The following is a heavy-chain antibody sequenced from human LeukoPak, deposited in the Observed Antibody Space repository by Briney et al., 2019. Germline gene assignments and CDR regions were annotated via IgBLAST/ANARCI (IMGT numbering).Heavy chain of an antibody. CDR1: GFTFSSYE. CDR2: ISGSGGST. V-gene: IGHV3-23*01. CDR3: AKDGGGGFVIPYLDY. Sequence: GGSLRLSCAASGFTFSSYEMNWVRQAPGKGLEWVSAISGSGGSTYYADSVKGRFTISRDNSKNTLYLQMNSLRPEDTAVYYCAKDGGGGFVIPYLDYWGQGTLVTVSS. J-gene: IGHJ4*02. D-gene: IGHD3-16*01.